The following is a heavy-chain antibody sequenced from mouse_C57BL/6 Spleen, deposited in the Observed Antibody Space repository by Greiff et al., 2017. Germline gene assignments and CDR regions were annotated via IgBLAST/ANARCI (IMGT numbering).Heavy chain of an antibody. CDR3: ARGRGCDYGAY. CDR2: IDPTDSYT. J-gene: IGHJ3*01. D-gene: IGHD2-13*01. V-gene: IGHV1-59*01. Sequence: QVQLQQPGAELVRPGTSVKLSCKASGYTFTSYWMHWVKQRPGQGLEWIGVIDPTDSYTNYNQKFKGKATLTVDTSSSTAYMQLSSLTSEDSAVYYGARGRGCDYGAYWGQGTMVTVSA. CDR1: GYTFTSYW.